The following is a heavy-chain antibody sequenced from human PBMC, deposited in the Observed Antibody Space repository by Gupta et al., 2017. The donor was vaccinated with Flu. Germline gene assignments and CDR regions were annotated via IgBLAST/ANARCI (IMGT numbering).Heavy chain of an antibody. V-gene: IGHV1-3*01. J-gene: IGHJ5*02. CDR3: ARAGGRSWFDP. Sequence: QVHLVQSGAEVKKPGASVKVSCATSGFTFTTYTLHWVRQAPGQSLEWMGWINAANGNTKYSQKFQGRVTIARDTSARTVYLDLYGLTSEDTAVYYCARAGGRSWFDPWGQGTLVTVSS. CDR2: INAANGNT. D-gene: IGHD3-16*01. CDR1: GFTFTTYT.